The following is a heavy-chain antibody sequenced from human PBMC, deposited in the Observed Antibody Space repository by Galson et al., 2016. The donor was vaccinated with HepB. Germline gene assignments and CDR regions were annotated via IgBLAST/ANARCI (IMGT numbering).Heavy chain of an antibody. Sequence: SETLSLTCNVSGGSIDSGGFYWGWLRQPPGKGLEWIGSIYYSGSTYYTPSLKSRATISVDTSKKQFSLRLTSVTAADTALYFCARRRARGTRATMTSSPFDYWGQGILATVS. CDR3: ARRRARGTRATMTSSPFDY. CDR2: IYYSGST. D-gene: IGHD3-22*01. J-gene: IGHJ4*02. V-gene: IGHV4-39*01. CDR1: GGSIDSGGFY.